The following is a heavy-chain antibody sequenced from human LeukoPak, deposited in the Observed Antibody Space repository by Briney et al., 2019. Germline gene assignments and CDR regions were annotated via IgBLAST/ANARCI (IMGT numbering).Heavy chain of an antibody. CDR1: GFTFSSYA. V-gene: IGHV3-64*01. D-gene: IGHD3-22*01. CDR3: ARGTMIVVGPFDY. Sequence: GGSLRLSCAASGFTFSSYAMHWVRQAPGKGLEYVSAISSNGGSTYYANSVKGRFTISRDNSKNTLYLQMGSLRAEDMAVYYCARGTMIVVGPFDYWGQGTLVTVSS. J-gene: IGHJ4*02. CDR2: ISSNGGST.